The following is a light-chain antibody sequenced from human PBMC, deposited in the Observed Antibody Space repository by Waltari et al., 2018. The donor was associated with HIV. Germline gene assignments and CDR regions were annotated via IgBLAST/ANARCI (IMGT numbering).Light chain of an antibody. V-gene: IGLV3-21*04. J-gene: IGLJ3*02. CDR1: HLGGKR. CDR2: DDR. Sequence: SYVLTQPPSVAVAPGMTATITCGGDHLGGKRVHWYQQKPGQAPVVVIYDDRVRPSEIPERFSGSNSGNTATLTISGVEVGDEADYSCHVWDSRSDVVFGGGTKLTVL. CDR3: HVWDSRSDVV.